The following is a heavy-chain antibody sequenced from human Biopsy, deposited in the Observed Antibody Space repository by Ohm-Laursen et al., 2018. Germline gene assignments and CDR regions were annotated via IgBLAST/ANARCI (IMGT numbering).Heavy chain of an antibody. CDR3: VRGVDYYNPYHYYALDV. CDR2: INHSGRT. Sequence: GTLSLTCTVYGESFNGYYWSWIRQTPGKGLEWIGEINHSGRTNYNPSLKSRVTISVDTSKNQFSLKVRSVTAADTAVYYCVRGVDYYNPYHYYALDVWGQGTTVTVSS. V-gene: IGHV4-34*01. D-gene: IGHD3-10*01. J-gene: IGHJ6*02. CDR1: GESFNGYY.